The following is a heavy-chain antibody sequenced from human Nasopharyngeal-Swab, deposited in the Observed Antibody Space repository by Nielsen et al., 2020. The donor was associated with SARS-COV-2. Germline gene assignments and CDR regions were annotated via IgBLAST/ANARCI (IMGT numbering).Heavy chain of an antibody. D-gene: IGHD3-10*01. CDR3: ARAPVTIEVHYYYGLDV. J-gene: IGHJ6*02. CDR1: GFTFSDYY. Sequence: GESLKISCAASGFTFSDYYMSWIRQAPGKGPEWVSYITSRTSYTKYADSVKGRFTISRDDARNSLYLQMNNLRVEDTAVYYCARAPVTIEVHYYYGLDVWSQGTTVTVSS. V-gene: IGHV3-11*05. CDR2: ITSRTSYT.